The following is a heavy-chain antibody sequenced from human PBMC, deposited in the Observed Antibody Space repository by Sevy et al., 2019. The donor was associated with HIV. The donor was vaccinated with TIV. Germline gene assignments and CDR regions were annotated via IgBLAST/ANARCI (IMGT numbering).Heavy chain of an antibody. CDR1: GFSFDAYV. Sequence: GGSLRLSCVASGFSFDAYVMHWVRQPPGKGLEWISSISWTSGMIGYADSVWGRFSISRDNADNSLYLQMNGLRTEDTSFYYCVKGRTGIVTGRGGMDSWGQGTLVTVSS. V-gene: IGHV3-9*01. J-gene: IGHJ4*02. D-gene: IGHD3-9*01. CDR3: VKGRTGIVTGRGGMDS. CDR2: ISWTSGMI.